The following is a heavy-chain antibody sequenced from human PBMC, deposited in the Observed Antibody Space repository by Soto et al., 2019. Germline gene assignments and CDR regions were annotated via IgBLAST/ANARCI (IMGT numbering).Heavy chain of an antibody. CDR1: GFAFSSYA. D-gene: IGHD3-16*02. J-gene: IGHJ4*02. CDR3: AKDRGVIDPFDY. Sequence: EVQLLESGGGLVQPGGSLRLSCAASGFAFSSYAMSWVRQAPGKGLEWVSSISGSTSGTYYADAVKGRFTISRDNSNNTRSLQMNSLRAEDTAVYYCAKDRGVIDPFDYWGQGALVTVSS. CDR2: ISGSTSGT. V-gene: IGHV3-23*01.